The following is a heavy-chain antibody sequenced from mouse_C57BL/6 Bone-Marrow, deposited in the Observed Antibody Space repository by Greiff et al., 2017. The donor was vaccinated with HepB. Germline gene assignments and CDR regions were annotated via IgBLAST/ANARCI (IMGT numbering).Heavy chain of an antibody. J-gene: IGHJ2*01. Sequence: VQLKQSGPVLVKPGASVKMSCKASGYTFTDYYMNWVKQSHGKSLEWIGVINPYNGGTSYNQKFKGKATLTVDKSSSTAYMELNSLTSEDSAVYYCAREGNLDFDYWGQGTTLTVSS. V-gene: IGHV1-19*01. CDR3: AREGNLDFDY. CDR1: GYTFTDYY. CDR2: INPYNGGT.